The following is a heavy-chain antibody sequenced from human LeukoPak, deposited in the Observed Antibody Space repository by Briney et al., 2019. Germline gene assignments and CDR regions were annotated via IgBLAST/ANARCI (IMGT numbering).Heavy chain of an antibody. Sequence: PGGSLRLSCTTSGFTFSTYGMHWVRQAPGGGLEWVALLSFDGKNKYYADSVKGRFTVSRDNSKNTLYLQMNSLRDDDTAVYYCAKGQELDYWGQGTLVIVSS. CDR2: LSFDGKNK. V-gene: IGHV3-30*18. CDR1: GFTFSTYG. J-gene: IGHJ4*02. CDR3: AKGQELDY.